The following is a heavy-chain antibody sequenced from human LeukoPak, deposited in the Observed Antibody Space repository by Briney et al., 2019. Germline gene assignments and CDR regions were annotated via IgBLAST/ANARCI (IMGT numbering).Heavy chain of an antibody. CDR1: GGSFSGYY. V-gene: IGHV4-34*01. Sequence: PSETLSLTCAVYGGSFSGYYWSWIRQPPGKGLEWIGEINHSGSTNYNPSLKSRVTISVDTSKNQFSLKLSSVTAADTAVYYCARGSQRYYYYGMDVWGQGTTVTVSS. J-gene: IGHJ6*02. CDR2: INHSGST. CDR3: ARGSQRYYYYGMDV.